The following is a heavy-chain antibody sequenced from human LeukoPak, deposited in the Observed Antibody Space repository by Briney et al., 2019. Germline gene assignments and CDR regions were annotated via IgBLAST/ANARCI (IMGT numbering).Heavy chain of an antibody. J-gene: IGHJ6*03. CDR3: ASFYCSGGSCYQYYYYYYMDV. D-gene: IGHD2-15*01. V-gene: IGHV4-39*01. Sequence: SETLSLTCTVSGGSISSRSYYWGWFRQPPGKGLEWIGIIYYSGSTYSNPSLRSRVTISVDTSKNQFSLKLSSVTAADTAVYYCASFYCSGGSCYQYYYYYYMDVWGKGTTVTISS. CDR1: GGSISSRSYY. CDR2: IYYSGST.